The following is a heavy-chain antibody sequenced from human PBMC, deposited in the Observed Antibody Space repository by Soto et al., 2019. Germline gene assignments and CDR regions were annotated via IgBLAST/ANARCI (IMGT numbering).Heavy chain of an antibody. Sequence: EVQLLESGGGLVQPGGCLRLSCAASGFTFSSYAMSWVRQAPGKGLEWVSAISGSGGSTYYADSVKGRFNISRDNAKNTLYLQMNSLRAEDTAVYYCAKDLLGGLPRGWGQGTLVTVSS. D-gene: IGHD3-16*01. J-gene: IGHJ4*02. CDR3: AKDLLGGLPRG. CDR1: GFTFSSYA. CDR2: ISGSGGST. V-gene: IGHV3-23*01.